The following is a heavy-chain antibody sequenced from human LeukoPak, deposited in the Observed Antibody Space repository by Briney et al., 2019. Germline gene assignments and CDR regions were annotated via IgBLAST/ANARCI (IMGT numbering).Heavy chain of an antibody. D-gene: IGHD4-17*01. J-gene: IGHJ4*02. CDR3: ARLRVDYGDYARQGSY. V-gene: IGHV1-69*11. CDR1: GGTFRSYA. CDR2: IIPILGTA. Sequence: SVEVSCKASGGTFRSYAISWVRQAPGQGLEWMGRIIPILGTANYAQKFQGRVTITTDESTSTAYMELSSLRSEDTAVYYCARLRVDYGDYARQGSYWGQGTLVTVSS.